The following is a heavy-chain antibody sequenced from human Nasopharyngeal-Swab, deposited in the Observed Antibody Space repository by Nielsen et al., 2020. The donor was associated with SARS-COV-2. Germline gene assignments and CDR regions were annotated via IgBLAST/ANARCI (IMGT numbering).Heavy chain of an antibody. CDR3: ARVRYYYDSSGYYHPRSESGFTDAFDI. J-gene: IGHJ3*02. D-gene: IGHD3-22*01. V-gene: IGHV1-3*01. CDR2: NNAGKGNT. Sequence: ASVKVSCKASGYTFTIYAMHWGRQAPGQRVEGMGWNNAGKGNTKYSQKFQGRVTITRDTSASTAYMELSSLRSEDTAVYYCARVRYYYDSSGYYHPRSESGFTDAFDIWGQGTMVTVSS. CDR1: GYTFTIYA.